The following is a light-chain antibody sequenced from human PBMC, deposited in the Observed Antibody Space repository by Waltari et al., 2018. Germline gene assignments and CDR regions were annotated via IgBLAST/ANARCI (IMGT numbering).Light chain of an antibody. J-gene: IGKJ3*01. Sequence: DIQMTQSPSTLSASVGDRVTSTCRASQSIPRWLAWYQQKPGKAPKLLIYKTSILENGVPSRCSGGGSGTEFTLTISSLQPDDFATYYCQHYDSYSATFGRGTKIEIK. CDR3: QHYDSYSAT. V-gene: IGKV1-5*03. CDR2: KTS. CDR1: QSIPRW.